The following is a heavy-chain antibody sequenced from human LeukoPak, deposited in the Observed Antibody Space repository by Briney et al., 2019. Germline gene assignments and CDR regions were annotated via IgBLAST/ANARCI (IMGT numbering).Heavy chain of an antibody. J-gene: IGHJ4*02. Sequence: PGGSLRLSCAASGFTFSSYSMNWVRQAPGKGLEWVSYISSSSSTIYYADSVKGRFTISRDNAKNSLYLQMNSLRAEDTAVYYCASNIVATINPPDYWGQGTLVTVSS. CDR2: ISSSSSTI. D-gene: IGHD5-12*01. CDR3: ASNIVATINPPDY. V-gene: IGHV3-48*04. CDR1: GFTFSSYS.